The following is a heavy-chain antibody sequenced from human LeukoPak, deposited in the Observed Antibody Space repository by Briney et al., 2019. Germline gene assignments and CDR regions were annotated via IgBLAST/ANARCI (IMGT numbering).Heavy chain of an antibody. CDR3: ANHFGGALDY. J-gene: IGHJ4*02. D-gene: IGHD4-23*01. CDR2: ISYDGSNK. Sequence: QTGGSLRLSCAASGFTFSSYSIHWVRQAPGKGLEWVAVISYDGSNKYYADSVKGRFTISRDNSKNTLYLQMNSLRAEDTAVYYCANHFGGALDYWGQGTLVTVSS. V-gene: IGHV3-30*18. CDR1: GFTFSSYS.